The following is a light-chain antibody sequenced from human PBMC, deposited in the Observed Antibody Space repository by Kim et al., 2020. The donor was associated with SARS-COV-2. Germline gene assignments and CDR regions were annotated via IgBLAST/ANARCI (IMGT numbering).Light chain of an antibody. CDR3: QVWDSRVV. J-gene: IGLJ2*01. CDR1: NIGSKS. V-gene: IGLV3-21*04. Sequence: ATGKTGRITCGGNNIGSKSGHWYQQKPGQAPVLVIYYDTDRPTGIPERFSGSNSGNTATLTISRVEAGDEADYYCQVWDSRVVFGGGTKLTVL. CDR2: YDT.